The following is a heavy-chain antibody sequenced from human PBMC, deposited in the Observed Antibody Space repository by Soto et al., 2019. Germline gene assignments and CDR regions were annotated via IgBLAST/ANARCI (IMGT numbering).Heavy chain of an antibody. D-gene: IGHD3-22*01. CDR1: GGTFSSYA. Sequence: SVKVSCKASGGTFSSYAISWVRQAPGQGLEWMGGIIPIFGTANYAQKFQGRVTITADESTSTAFMELSSLRSEDTAVYYCASRSWLSDTHPTYYYYGMDVWGQGTTVTVSS. J-gene: IGHJ6*02. CDR2: IIPIFGTA. CDR3: ASRSWLSDTHPTYYYYGMDV. V-gene: IGHV1-69*13.